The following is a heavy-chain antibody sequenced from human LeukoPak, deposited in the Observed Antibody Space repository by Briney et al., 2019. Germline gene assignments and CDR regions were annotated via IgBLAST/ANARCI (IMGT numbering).Heavy chain of an antibody. J-gene: IGHJ4*02. D-gene: IGHD4-17*01. CDR1: GFTFSTYW. CDR2: VKQDGNAK. V-gene: IGHV3-7*01. CDR3: ARVNPDYGDNHFDY. Sequence: GGSLRLSCAASGFTFSTYWMTWVRQAPGKGLEWVANVKQDGNAKYYVDSVKGRFTIPRDNAKNSLYLQMNSLRAEDTAVYYCARVNPDYGDNHFDYWGQGTLVTVSS.